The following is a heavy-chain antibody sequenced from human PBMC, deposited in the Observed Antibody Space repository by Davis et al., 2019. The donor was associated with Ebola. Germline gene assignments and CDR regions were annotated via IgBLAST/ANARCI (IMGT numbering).Heavy chain of an antibody. CDR2: IYYSGST. Sequence: SETLSLTCTVSGGSTSSSSYYWGWIRQPPGKGLEWIGSIYYSGSTYYNPSLKSRVTISVATSKNQFSLKLSSVTAGDTAVYYCARRSAEGDYWGQGTLVTVSS. CDR3: ARRSAEGDY. CDR1: GGSTSSSSYY. V-gene: IGHV4-39*01. J-gene: IGHJ4*02.